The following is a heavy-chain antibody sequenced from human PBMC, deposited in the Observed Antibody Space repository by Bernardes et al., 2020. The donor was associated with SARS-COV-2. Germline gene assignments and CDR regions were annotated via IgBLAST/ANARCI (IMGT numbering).Heavy chain of an antibody. CDR1: GFPVSSNY. V-gene: IGHV3-53*01. CDR2: IYSGGSP. J-gene: IGHJ3*02. CDR3: ARSRQSYDILTGYYTTTHHDAFDI. Sequence: GGSLRPSCAASGFPVSSNYMSWVRPAPGKGLELVSVIYSGGSPYYADSVKGRFTISRDNSKNMLYLQMNSLRAEDTAVYYCARSRQSYDILTGYYTTTHHDAFDIWGQGTMVTVSS. D-gene: IGHD3-9*01.